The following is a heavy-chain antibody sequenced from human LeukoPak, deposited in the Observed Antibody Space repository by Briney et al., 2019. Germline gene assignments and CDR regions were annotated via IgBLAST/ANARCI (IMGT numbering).Heavy chain of an antibody. J-gene: IGHJ5*02. CDR3: VRDGGTDWYDP. D-gene: IGHD3-16*01. Sequence: PGGPLRLSCVASGFTISHYWMTWVRQAPGKGLEWVANIENDARVKTYVHSVKGRFTISRDNAKNSIFLQMNSLRVEDMAIYYCVRDGGTDWYDPWGQGTLVCVS. CDR2: IENDARVK. CDR1: GFTISHYW. V-gene: IGHV3-7*01.